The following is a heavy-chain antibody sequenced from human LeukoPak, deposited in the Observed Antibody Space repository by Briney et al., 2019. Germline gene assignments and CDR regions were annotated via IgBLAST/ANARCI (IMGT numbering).Heavy chain of an antibody. V-gene: IGHV3-30*04. CDR3: ARGSYYSDSSGPSTGAFDI. D-gene: IGHD3-22*01. J-gene: IGHJ3*02. Sequence: PGGSLRLSCAASGFTFSTNAMHWVRQAPGKGLEWVAIISYDGRTKNYADSVKGRFTISRDNSKNTLYLQMNSLRAEDTAVYYCARGSYYSDSSGPSTGAFDIWGQGTVVTVSS. CDR1: GFTFSTNA. CDR2: ISYDGRTK.